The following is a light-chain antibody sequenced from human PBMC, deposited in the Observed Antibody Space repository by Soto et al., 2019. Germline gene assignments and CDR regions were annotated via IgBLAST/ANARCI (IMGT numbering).Light chain of an antibody. Sequence: DIQMTQSPSTLSASVGDRVTITCRASQSISSWLAWYQQKPGKAPKLLIYKASRLESWVPSRFSGSGSGTEFTLNHSRLQPDDFAIYHCQQYDSFPLTFGQGTKVEIK. V-gene: IGKV1-5*03. CDR1: QSISSW. CDR3: QQYDSFPLT. CDR2: KAS. J-gene: IGKJ1*01.